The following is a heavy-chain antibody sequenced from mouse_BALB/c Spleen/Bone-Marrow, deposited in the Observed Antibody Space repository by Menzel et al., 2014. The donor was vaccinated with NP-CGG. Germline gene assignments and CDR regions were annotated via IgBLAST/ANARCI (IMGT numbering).Heavy chain of an antibody. D-gene: IGHD2-2*01. J-gene: IGHJ2*01. V-gene: IGHV14-3*02. CDR2: IDPANGNT. Sequence: VQLQQSGAELVKPGASVKLSCTASGFNVKDTNIHWVKQRPEQGLEWIGRIDPANGNTKYDPKFQGKATITADTSSNTAYLQLSSLTSEDTAVYYCASYVYGYYFDYWGQGTTLTVSS. CDR3: ASYVYGYYFDY. CDR1: GFNVKDTN.